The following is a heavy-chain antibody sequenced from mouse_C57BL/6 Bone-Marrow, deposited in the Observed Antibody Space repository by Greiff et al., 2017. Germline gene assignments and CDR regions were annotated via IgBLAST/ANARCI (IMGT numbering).Heavy chain of an antibody. CDR3: AREPHCYGSFHWYFDV. J-gene: IGHJ1*03. V-gene: IGHV1-78*01. D-gene: IGHD1-1*01. Sequence: VQLQQSDAELVKPGASVKISCKASGYTFTDYTIHWMKQRPEQGLEWIGYIYPRDGSTKYNQKFKGKATLTADKSSSTAYMQLNSLTSEDSAVYFCAREPHCYGSFHWYFDVWGTGTTVTVSS. CDR2: IYPRDGST. CDR1: GYTFTDYT.